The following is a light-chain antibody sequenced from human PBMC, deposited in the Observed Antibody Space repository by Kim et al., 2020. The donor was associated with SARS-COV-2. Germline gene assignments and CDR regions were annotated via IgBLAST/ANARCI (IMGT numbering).Light chain of an antibody. CDR2: GAS. CDR1: QSVSSS. CDR3: QQYNTWPPYT. J-gene: IGKJ2*01. Sequence: EIVMTQSPAALSVSPGERATLSCRASQSVSSSLAWYQQKPGQAPRLLIYGASTRATGVPVRFSGGGSGTEFTLTISSLQSEDFAVYYCQQYNTWPPYTFGQGTRLEI. V-gene: IGKV3-15*01.